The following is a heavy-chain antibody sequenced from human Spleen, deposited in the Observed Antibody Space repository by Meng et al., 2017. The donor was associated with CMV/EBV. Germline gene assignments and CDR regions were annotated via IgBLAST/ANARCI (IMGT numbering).Heavy chain of an antibody. V-gene: IGHV3-74*01. CDR1: GVSFSNVW. CDR2: ISGDGSVT. CDR3: VRGTPPSH. D-gene: IGHD1-7*01. J-gene: IGHJ4*02. Sequence: GESLKISCVVSGVSFSNVWMHWVRQTPGKGLEWVSRISGDGSVTNYADSVKGRFTISGDNAKKTLFLQMNSLKTEDTAVYYCVRGTPPSHWGQGTLVTVSS.